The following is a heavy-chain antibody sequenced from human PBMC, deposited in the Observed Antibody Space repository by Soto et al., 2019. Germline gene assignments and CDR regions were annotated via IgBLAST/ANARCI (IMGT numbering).Heavy chain of an antibody. CDR2: ISGSGGST. CDR3: AKRPSSLLWFGELSGNWFDP. J-gene: IGHJ5*02. Sequence: GGSLRLSCAASGFTFSSYAMSWVRQAPGKGLEWVSAISGSGGSTYYADSVKGRFTISRDNSKNTLYLQMNSLRAEDTAVYYFAKRPSSLLWFGELSGNWFDPWGQGTLVTVSS. V-gene: IGHV3-23*01. D-gene: IGHD3-10*01. CDR1: GFTFSSYA.